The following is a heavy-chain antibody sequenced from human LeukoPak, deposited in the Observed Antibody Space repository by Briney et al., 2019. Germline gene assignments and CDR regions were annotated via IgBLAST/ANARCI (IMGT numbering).Heavy chain of an antibody. CDR1: GGSINNHY. Sequence: SETLSLTRTVSGGSINNHYWSWIRQPPGKGLEWIGYIYYSGSTNYNPSLKSRVTISVDTSKNQFSLKLSSVTAADTAVYYCARGVTSYYYYYMDVWGKGTTVTVSS. CDR3: ARGVTSYYYYYMDV. CDR2: IYYSGST. J-gene: IGHJ6*03. V-gene: IGHV4-59*11.